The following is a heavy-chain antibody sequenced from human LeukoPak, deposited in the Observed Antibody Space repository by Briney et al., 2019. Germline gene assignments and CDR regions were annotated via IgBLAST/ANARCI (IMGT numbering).Heavy chain of an antibody. Sequence: PGGSLRLSCTASGFTFGDYAMNWVRQAPGKGLEWVGFIRSNTYGGTTEYAASVKGRFTISRDDSKNTVDLQMNSLKTEDTAVYYCTTLGGTYYDFWSGYLAWGQGTLVTVSS. CDR2: IRSNTYGGTT. CDR1: GFTFGDYA. V-gene: IGHV3-49*04. D-gene: IGHD3-3*01. J-gene: IGHJ5*02. CDR3: TTLGGTYYDFWSGYLA.